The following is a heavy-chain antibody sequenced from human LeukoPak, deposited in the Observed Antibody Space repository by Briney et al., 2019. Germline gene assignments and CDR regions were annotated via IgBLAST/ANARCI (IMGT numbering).Heavy chain of an antibody. J-gene: IGHJ3*02. D-gene: IGHD3-22*01. V-gene: IGHV3-48*03. CDR2: ISRSGSTI. CDR3: ASLIFGYYYDSSGYSQAFDI. Sequence: GGSLRLSCAASGFTFSSYEMNWVRQAPGKGLEWVSYISRSGSTIYYADSVKGRFTISRDNAKNSLYLQMNSLRAEDTAVYYCASLIFGYYYDSSGYSQAFDIWGQGTMVTVSS. CDR1: GFTFSSYE.